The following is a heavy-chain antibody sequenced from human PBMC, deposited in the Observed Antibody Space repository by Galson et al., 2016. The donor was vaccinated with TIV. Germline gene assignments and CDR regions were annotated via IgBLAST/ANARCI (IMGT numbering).Heavy chain of an antibody. CDR2: INPKTGGT. Sequence: SVKVSCKASGYTFTDYYIHWVRQAPGQGLQWMGWINPKTGGTNYAQKFQGRVTMTRDTSIRTAYMEVGSLRSADTAVFFCARDYPEQSGFDSWGQGTLVTVSS. D-gene: IGHD3-3*01. CDR1: GYTFTDYY. V-gene: IGHV1-2*02. J-gene: IGHJ4*02. CDR3: ARDYPEQSGFDS.